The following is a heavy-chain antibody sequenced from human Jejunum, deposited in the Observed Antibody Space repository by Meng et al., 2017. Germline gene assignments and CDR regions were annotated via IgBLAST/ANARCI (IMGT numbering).Heavy chain of an antibody. D-gene: IGHD3-22*01. Sequence: GESLKISCAASGFTFNHYAMSWVRQAPGTGLEWVAAIGGGGSTRYYRDSVKGRFIVSRDNSKDTLYLEMYSLRAEDTAIYYCARLAGYYEDSGGSNRYFHHWGRGTLVTVSS. CDR1: GFTFNHYA. CDR3: ARLAGYYEDSGGSNRYFHH. V-gene: IGHV3-23*01. CDR2: IGGGGSTR. J-gene: IGHJ1*01.